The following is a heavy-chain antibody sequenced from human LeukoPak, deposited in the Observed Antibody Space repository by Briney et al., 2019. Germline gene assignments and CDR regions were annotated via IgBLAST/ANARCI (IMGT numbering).Heavy chain of an antibody. CDR1: GGTFSSYA. Sequence: SVKVSCKASGGTFSSYAISWVRQAPGQGLEWMGGIIPIFGTANYAQRFQGRVTITADKSTSTAYMELSSLRSEDTAVYYCCGTITAAAGTFDYWGQGTLVTVSS. V-gene: IGHV1-69*06. CDR3: CGTITAAAGTFDY. CDR2: IIPIFGTA. D-gene: IGHD6-13*01. J-gene: IGHJ4*02.